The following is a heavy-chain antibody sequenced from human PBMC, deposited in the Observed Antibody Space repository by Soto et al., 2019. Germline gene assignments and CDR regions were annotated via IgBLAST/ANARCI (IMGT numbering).Heavy chain of an antibody. Sequence: GASVKVSCKASGYTFTIYGISWVRQAPGQGLEWMGWISAYNGNTNYAQKLQGRVTMTTDTSTSTAYMELRSLRSDDTAVYYCARGPSSGWYATNAFDIWGQGTMVTVSS. CDR1: GYTFTIYG. CDR2: ISAYNGNT. J-gene: IGHJ3*02. CDR3: ARGPSSGWYATNAFDI. D-gene: IGHD6-19*01. V-gene: IGHV1-18*01.